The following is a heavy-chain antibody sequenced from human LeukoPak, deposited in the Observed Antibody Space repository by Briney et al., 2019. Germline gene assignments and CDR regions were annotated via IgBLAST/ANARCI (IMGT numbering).Heavy chain of an antibody. V-gene: IGHV3-15*01. CDR3: TTVGYYYDSSGYSPFDY. Sequence: GGSLRLSCAASGFTFSNAWMSWVRQAPGKGLEWVGRIKSKTDGGTTDYAVPVKGRFTISRDDSKNTLYLKMNSLKTEDTAVYYCTTVGYYYDSSGYSPFDYWGQGTLVTVSS. CDR2: IKSKTDGGTT. D-gene: IGHD3-22*01. J-gene: IGHJ4*02. CDR1: GFTFSNAW.